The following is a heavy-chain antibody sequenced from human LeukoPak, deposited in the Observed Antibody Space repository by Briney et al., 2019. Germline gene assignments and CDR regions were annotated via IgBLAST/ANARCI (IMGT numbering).Heavy chain of an antibody. Sequence: SETLSLTCTVSGDSVTNHQWSWVRQPPGKGLEWIAYIHHSGSTNYNPSLKNRVTISIDTSKNQFSLRLISVTAADTAVYYCARYPLAFDFWGQGILVNVSS. D-gene: IGHD6-6*01. J-gene: IGHJ4*02. CDR2: IHHSGST. CDR3: ARYPLAFDF. CDR1: GDSVTNHQ. V-gene: IGHV4-59*02.